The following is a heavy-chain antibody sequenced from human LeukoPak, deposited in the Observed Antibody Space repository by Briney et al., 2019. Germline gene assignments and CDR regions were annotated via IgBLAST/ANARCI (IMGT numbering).Heavy chain of an antibody. CDR2: IIGSGGTT. J-gene: IGHJ4*02. V-gene: IGHV3-23*01. CDR3: AKDRAGAIPYYFDS. Sequence: PGGSLRLSCAASGFTFSTYAMSWVRQAPGKGLEWVSGIIGSGGTTYYADSVKGGFTISRDNSENTLYLQMNSLRAEDTAVYSCAKDRAGAIPYYFDSWGQGTLVTVSS. CDR1: GFTFSTYA. D-gene: IGHD1-26*01.